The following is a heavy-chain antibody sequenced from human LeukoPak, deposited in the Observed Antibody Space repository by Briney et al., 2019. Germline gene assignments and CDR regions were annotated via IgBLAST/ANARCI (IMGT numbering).Heavy chain of an antibody. J-gene: IGHJ4*02. D-gene: IGHD4-17*01. CDR3: ARDGPYGAYYFDY. CDR2: IIPIFGTA. Sequence: SVKVSCKASGGTFSSYAISWVRQAPGQGLEWMGGIIPIFGTANYAQKFQGRVMITADESTSTAYMELSSLRSEDTAVYYCARDGPYGAYYFDYWGQGTLVTVSS. V-gene: IGHV1-69*13. CDR1: GGTFSSYA.